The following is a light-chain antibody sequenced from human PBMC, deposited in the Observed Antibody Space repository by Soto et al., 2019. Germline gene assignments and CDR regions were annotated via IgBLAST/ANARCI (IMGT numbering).Light chain of an antibody. CDR2: GAS. J-gene: IGKJ1*01. CDR1: QIVSSNF. Sequence: EIVLTQSPATLSLSPGERATLSCRASQIVSSNFLAWYQQKPGQAPRLLIYGASSRATGLPARFSGSGSGTDFTLTISSLEPEDFAVYYCQQYGTSPWTFGQGTKVEIK. V-gene: IGKV3-20*01. CDR3: QQYGTSPWT.